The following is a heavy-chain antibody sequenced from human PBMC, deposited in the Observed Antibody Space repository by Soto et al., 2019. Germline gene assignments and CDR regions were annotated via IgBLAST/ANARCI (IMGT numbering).Heavy chain of an antibody. V-gene: IGHV3-30*18. Sequence: GGSLRLSCAASGFTFSSYGMHWVRQAPGKGLEGVAVISYDGSNKYYADSVKGRFTISRDNSKNTLYLQINSLRAEDTAVYYCAKDVVVGASTGLGDYYYYYGMDVWGQGTTVTVSS. CDR3: AKDVVVGASTGLGDYYYYYGMDV. D-gene: IGHD1-26*01. CDR2: ISYDGSNK. CDR1: GFTFSSYG. J-gene: IGHJ6*02.